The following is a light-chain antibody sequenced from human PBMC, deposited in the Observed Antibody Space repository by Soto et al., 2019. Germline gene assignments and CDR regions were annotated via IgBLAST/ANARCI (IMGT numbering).Light chain of an antibody. V-gene: IGKV3-20*01. CDR2: GAA. CDR1: QSVSSSY. J-gene: IGKJ1*01. Sequence: EIVLTQSPGTLSLSPGERATLSCRASQSVSSSYLAWYQQKPGQAPRLLIYGAASSATGIPDRISGSGSGTDFTLTISRLEPEDFALYYCHQYGSSPSTFGQGTRVDIK. CDR3: HQYGSSPST.